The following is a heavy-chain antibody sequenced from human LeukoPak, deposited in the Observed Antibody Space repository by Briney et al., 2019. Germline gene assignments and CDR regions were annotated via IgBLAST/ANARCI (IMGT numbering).Heavy chain of an antibody. CDR2: INKDGSEE. CDR1: GFSVSSAW. CDR3: VRDIAPDGTVWFDP. V-gene: IGHV3-7*01. D-gene: IGHD6-13*01. Sequence: GGSLRLSCAASGFSVSSAWMRWVRQSPGKGLEWVANINKDGSEEYYVDSVRGRFTISRDNGKNSLNLQMNSLRVEDTAMYHCVRDIAPDGTVWFDPWGQGTLVTVSS. J-gene: IGHJ5*02.